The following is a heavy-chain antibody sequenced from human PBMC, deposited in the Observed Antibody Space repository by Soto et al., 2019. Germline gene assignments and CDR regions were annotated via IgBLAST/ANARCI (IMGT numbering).Heavy chain of an antibody. CDR2: IWFDGTRE. V-gene: IGHV3-33*01. CDR3: ARDLSVGGLDSSDI. CDR1: GFSLTNYG. J-gene: IGHJ3*02. D-gene: IGHD1-26*01. Sequence: QVQLVASGGGVVQPGMSLRLSCEVSGFSLTNYGTHWVRQAPGKGLEWVALIWFDGTRENHADSVEGRFTISRDISRNTLYLQMNSLRAEDTAVYYCARDLSVGGLDSSDIWGQGTMVTVSS.